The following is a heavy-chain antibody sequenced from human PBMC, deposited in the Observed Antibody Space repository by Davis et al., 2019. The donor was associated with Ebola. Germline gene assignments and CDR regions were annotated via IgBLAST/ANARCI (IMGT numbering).Heavy chain of an antibody. CDR1: GYTFTSYG. CDR3: ARDLFGEFHMYYYGMDV. CDR2: ISAYNGNT. Sequence: ASVKVSCKASGYTFTSYGISWVRQAPGQGLEWMGWISAYNGNTNYAQKLQGRVTMTTDTSTSTAYMELRSLRSDDTAVYYCARDLFGEFHMYYYGMDVWGQGTTVTVSS. J-gene: IGHJ6*02. V-gene: IGHV1-18*01. D-gene: IGHD3-10*01.